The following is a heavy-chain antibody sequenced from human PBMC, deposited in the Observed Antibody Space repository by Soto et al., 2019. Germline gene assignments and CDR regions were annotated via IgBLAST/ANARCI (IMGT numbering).Heavy chain of an antibody. V-gene: IGHV5-51*01. CDR2: IYPGDSDT. CDR1: GYSFTSYW. CDR3: ARSHFSQLWSRPNWFDP. Sequence: GESLKISCKGSGYSFTSYWIGWVRQMPGKGLEWMGIIYPGDSDTRYIPSFQGQVTISADKSISTAYLQWSSLKASDTAMYYCARSHFSQLWSRPNWFDPWGQGTLVTVSS. J-gene: IGHJ5*02. D-gene: IGHD5-18*01.